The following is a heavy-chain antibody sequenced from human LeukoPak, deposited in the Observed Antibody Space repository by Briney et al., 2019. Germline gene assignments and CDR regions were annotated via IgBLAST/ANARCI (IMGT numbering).Heavy chain of an antibody. V-gene: IGHV3-64*01. CDR1: GFTFSSYA. J-gene: IGHJ4*02. D-gene: IGHD3-22*01. Sequence: PGGSLRLSCAASGFTFSSYAMHWVRQAPGKGLEYVSAISSNGGSTYYANSVKGRFTISRDNSKNALYLQMGSLRAEDMAVYYCARGKVVVSHFDYWGQGTLVTVSS. CDR2: ISSNGGST. CDR3: ARGKVVVSHFDY.